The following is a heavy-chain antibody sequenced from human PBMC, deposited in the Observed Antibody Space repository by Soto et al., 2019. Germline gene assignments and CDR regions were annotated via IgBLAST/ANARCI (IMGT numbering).Heavy chain of an antibody. CDR2: IYYSGT. D-gene: IGHD3-22*01. CDR1: GGSIGSYY. J-gene: IGHJ3*02. CDR3: ARTYDGSGPNSGGYAFDI. V-gene: IGHV4-59*01. Sequence: SETLSLTCSVPGGSIGSYYWSWVGQPPGKGLEWIAYIYYSGTSYNPSLKSRVSISLDTSKNQFSLKLSSVTAADTAVYYCARTYDGSGPNSGGYAFDIWGQGTMVT.